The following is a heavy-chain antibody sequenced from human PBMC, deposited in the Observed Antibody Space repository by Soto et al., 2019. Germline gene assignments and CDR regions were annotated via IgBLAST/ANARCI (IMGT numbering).Heavy chain of an antibody. CDR2: VSNNASDT. CDR3: VKEVGPCCDWSYYFDY. CDR1: GFTFSYYT. J-gene: IGHJ4*02. V-gene: IGHV3-64D*06. D-gene: IGHD3-9*01. Sequence: GGSLRLSCSASGFTFSYYTVHWGREAPERGLEYVSAVSNNASDTYYADSVRGRFTISRDNSKNTLYLQMSNLTVEDTAVYYCVKEVGPCCDWSYYFDYWGQGTVVTVSS.